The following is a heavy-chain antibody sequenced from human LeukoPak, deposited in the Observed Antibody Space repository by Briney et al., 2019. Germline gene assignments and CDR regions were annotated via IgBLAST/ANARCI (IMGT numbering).Heavy chain of an antibody. J-gene: IGHJ3*02. CDR2: IYPGDSDT. CDR3: ARPGYGDYALLDAFDI. V-gene: IGHV5-51*01. CDR1: GYSFTSYW. D-gene: IGHD4-17*01. Sequence: GESLKISCKGSGYSFTSYWIGWVRQMPGKGLEWMGIIYPGDSDTRYSPSFQGQVTISADKSISTAYLQWSSLKASDTAMYYCARPGYGDYALLDAFDIWGQGTMVTVSS.